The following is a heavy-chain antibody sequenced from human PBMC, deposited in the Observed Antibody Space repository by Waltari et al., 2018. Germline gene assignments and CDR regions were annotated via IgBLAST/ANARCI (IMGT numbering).Heavy chain of an antibody. CDR1: GGSFSGYY. J-gene: IGHJ4*02. CDR2: INHSGST. Sequence: QVQLQQWGAGLLKPSETLSLTCAVYGGSFSGYYWRWIRQPPGKGLGWIGEINHSGSTNYNPSLKSRVTISVDTSKNQFSLKLSSVTAADTAVYYCARGGAGLQRGGTVIVIRRFDYWGQGTLVTVSS. D-gene: IGHD3-16*02. CDR3: ARGGAGLQRGGTVIVIRRFDY. V-gene: IGHV4-34*01.